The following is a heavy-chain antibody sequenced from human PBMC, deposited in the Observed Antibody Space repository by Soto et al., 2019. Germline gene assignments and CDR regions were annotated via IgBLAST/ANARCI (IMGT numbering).Heavy chain of an antibody. CDR1: GFSLSNARMG. CDR2: IFSNDEK. CDR3: ARTQYCTNGVCSIYYFDY. D-gene: IGHD2-8*01. Sequence: QVTLKESGPVLVKPPETLTLTCTVSGFSLSNARMGVSWIRQPPGKALEWLAHIFSNDEKSYSTSLKSRLTSSKDTSKSQVVLTMTNMDPVDTATYYCARTQYCTNGVCSIYYFDYWGQGTLVTVSS. J-gene: IGHJ4*02. V-gene: IGHV2-26*01.